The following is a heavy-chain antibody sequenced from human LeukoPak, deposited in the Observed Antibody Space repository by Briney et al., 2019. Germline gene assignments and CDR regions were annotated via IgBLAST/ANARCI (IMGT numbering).Heavy chain of an antibody. CDR3: ARSYSYGHFDY. D-gene: IGHD5-18*01. Sequence: SETLSLTCTVSGGSISSYYWSWIRQPPGKGLEWIGYIYYSGSTNYNPSLKSRVTISVDTSKNQFSLKLSSVTAADTAVYYCARSYSYGHFDYWGQGTLVTASS. CDR1: GGSISSYY. J-gene: IGHJ4*02. CDR2: IYYSGST. V-gene: IGHV4-59*01.